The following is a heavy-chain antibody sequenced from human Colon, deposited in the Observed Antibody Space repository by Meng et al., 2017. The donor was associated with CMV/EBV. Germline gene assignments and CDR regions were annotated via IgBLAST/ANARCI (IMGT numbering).Heavy chain of an antibody. D-gene: IGHD2-21*01. V-gene: IGHV4-30-4*08. CDR1: GGSISSGDYF. CDR2: TYYSAGT. CDR3: ARGGLAFCGGDCYRGIDH. Sequence: SETLSLTCTVSGGSISSGDYFWTWIRQPPGKGLEWIGYTYYSAGTYYNSSLKSRVSMSIDTSKKTFSLKVTSVTAADTAVYYCARGGLAFCGGDCYRGIDHWGQGTLVTVSS. J-gene: IGHJ4*02.